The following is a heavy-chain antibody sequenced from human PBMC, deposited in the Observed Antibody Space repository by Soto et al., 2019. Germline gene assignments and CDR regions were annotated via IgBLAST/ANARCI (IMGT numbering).Heavy chain of an antibody. Sequence: QVQLQQWGAGLLKPSETLSLTCAVYGGSFSGYYWSWIRQPPGKGLEWIGEINHSGSTNFTPPLKSGVTISVDTSKTQFSLKLSSVPAADTAGYYCARGRMRYSLGDAYDIWGQGTVVTVSS. V-gene: IGHV4-34*02. J-gene: IGHJ3*02. CDR2: INHSGST. D-gene: IGHD5-18*01. CDR3: ARGRMRYSLGDAYDI. CDR1: GGSFSGYY.